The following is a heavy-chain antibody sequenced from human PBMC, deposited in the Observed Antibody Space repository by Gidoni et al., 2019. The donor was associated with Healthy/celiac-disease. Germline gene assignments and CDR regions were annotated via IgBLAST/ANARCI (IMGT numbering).Heavy chain of an antibody. J-gene: IGHJ3*02. D-gene: IGHD3-10*01. Sequence: EVQLVESGGGLVKPGGSLRLSCAASGFTFSSDSMNWVRQAPGKGLAWVASISSSSSYIYYADSVKGRFTISRDNAKNSLYLQMNSLRAEDTAVYYCAREGPVLLKSDAFDIWGQGTMVTVSS. CDR1: GFTFSSDS. CDR2: ISSSSSYI. CDR3: AREGPVLLKSDAFDI. V-gene: IGHV3-21*01.